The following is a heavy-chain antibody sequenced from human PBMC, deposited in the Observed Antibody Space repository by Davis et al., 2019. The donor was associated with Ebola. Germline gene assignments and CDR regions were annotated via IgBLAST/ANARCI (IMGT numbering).Heavy chain of an antibody. V-gene: IGHV3-21*01. J-gene: IGHJ4*02. CDR1: GFTFSSYT. Sequence: PGGSLRLSCAASGFTFSSYTVNWVRQAPGKGLEWVSSISSGSSYIYYADSVRGRFTISRDNAKDSLYLQMNSLRAEDTAVYYCAREGLCSSASCLDYWGQGTLVTVSS. CDR3: AREGLCSSASCLDY. D-gene: IGHD2-2*01. CDR2: ISSGSSYI.